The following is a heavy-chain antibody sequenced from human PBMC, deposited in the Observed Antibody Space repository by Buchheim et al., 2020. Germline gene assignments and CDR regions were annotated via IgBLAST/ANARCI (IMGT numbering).Heavy chain of an antibody. J-gene: IGHJ6*02. Sequence: QVQLVESGGGVVQPGRSLRLSCAASGFTFSSYGMHWVRQAPGKGLEWVAVISYDGSNKYYADSVKGRFTISRDNSKNTLYLQMNSLRAEDTAVYYCAKDLWLVRYYYGMDVWGQGTT. CDR2: ISYDGSNK. D-gene: IGHD6-19*01. CDR3: AKDLWLVRYYYGMDV. CDR1: GFTFSSYG. V-gene: IGHV3-30*18.